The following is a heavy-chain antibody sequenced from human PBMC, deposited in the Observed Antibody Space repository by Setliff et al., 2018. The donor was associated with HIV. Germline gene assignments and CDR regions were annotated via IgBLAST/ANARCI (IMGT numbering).Heavy chain of an antibody. CDR2: ISAYNGNK. J-gene: IGHJ6*02. CDR1: GYTFTSYD. V-gene: IGHV1-18*01. CDR3: AREIGDYYDSSGYYPPTDYYYGMDV. Sequence: ASVKVSCKASGYTFTSYDISWVRQAPGQGLEWMGWISAYNGNKNYAQKLQGRVTMTTDTSTSTAYMELRSLRPDDTAVYYCAREIGDYYDSSGYYPPTDYYYGMDVWGQGTTVTVSS. D-gene: IGHD3-22*01.